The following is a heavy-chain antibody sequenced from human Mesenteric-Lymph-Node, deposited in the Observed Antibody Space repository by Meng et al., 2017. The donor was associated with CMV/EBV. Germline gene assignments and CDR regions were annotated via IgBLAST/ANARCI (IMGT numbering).Heavy chain of an antibody. CDR3: ARPHYYGSGSSPWFDP. J-gene: IGHJ5*02. CDR1: GGSIRSSSYY. CDR2: IYYSGST. D-gene: IGHD3-10*01. Sequence: QLQLQESGKGLVKPSETLSLTCTVPGGSIRSSSYYWGWIRQPPGKGLERIGSIYYSGSTYYNPSLKSRVTISVDTSKNQFSLKLSSVTAADTAVYYCARPHYYGSGSSPWFDPWGQGTLVTVSS. V-gene: IGHV4-39*01.